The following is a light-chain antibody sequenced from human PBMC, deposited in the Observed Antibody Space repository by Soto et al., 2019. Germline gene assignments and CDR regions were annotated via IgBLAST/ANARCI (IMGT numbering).Light chain of an antibody. V-gene: IGLV2-14*01. Sequence: QSALTQPASVSGSPGQSITISCTGTSSDVDGYNYVSWYQQHPGKAPKLMIYDVSNRPSGVSNRFSGSKSGNTASLTISGLQAEDEADYYCSSYTSSSTLEVVFGGGTKLTVL. CDR1: SSDVDGYNY. J-gene: IGLJ2*01. CDR3: SSYTSSSTLEVV. CDR2: DVS.